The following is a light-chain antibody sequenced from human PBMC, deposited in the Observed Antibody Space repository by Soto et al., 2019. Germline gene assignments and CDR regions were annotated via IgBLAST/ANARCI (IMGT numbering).Light chain of an antibody. CDR1: QSVSSN. CDR2: SAS. V-gene: IGKV3-15*01. Sequence: EIVLTQSPDTLSVSPGERVTLSCRASQSVSSNLAWYQQKPGQPPRLLIYSASTRATGIPARFSGSGSGTEFTLIISRLQSEDFAVYYCQQHSNCPPITFGGGNKVEIK. CDR3: QQHSNCPPIT. J-gene: IGKJ4*01.